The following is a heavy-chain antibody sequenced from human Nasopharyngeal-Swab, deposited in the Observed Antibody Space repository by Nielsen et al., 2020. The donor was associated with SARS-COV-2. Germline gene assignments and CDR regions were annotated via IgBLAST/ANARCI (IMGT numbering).Heavy chain of an antibody. Sequence: GESLKISCAASGFTFSSYWMSWVRQAPGKGLECVANINQDGSTKYYVESVKGRFTVSRDNAENLMYLQMDNLRAEDTAIYYCARIRRGYTGYVDQNWFDPWGQGTLVTVSS. CDR3: ARIRRGYTGYVDQNWFDP. CDR1: GFTFSSYW. V-gene: IGHV3-7*03. D-gene: IGHD5-12*01. CDR2: INQDGSTK. J-gene: IGHJ5*02.